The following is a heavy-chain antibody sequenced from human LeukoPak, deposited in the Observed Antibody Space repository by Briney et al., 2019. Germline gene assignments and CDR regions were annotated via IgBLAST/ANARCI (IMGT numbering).Heavy chain of an antibody. CDR2: IYTGGST. CDR3: ARGGAVAGIGMDV. CDR1: GFTVSTTY. Sequence: GSLRLSCAASGFTVSTTYMTWVRQAPGKGLEWVSVIYTGGSTYYADSVKGRFTISRDISKNTLYLQMNSLRAEDTAVYYCARGGAVAGIGMDVWGQGTTVTVSS. J-gene: IGHJ6*02. D-gene: IGHD6-19*01. V-gene: IGHV3-53*05.